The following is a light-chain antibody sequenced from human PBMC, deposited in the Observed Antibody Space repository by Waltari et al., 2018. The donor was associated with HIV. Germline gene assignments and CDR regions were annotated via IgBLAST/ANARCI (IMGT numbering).Light chain of an antibody. CDR3: SSYTTSSTWV. J-gene: IGLJ3*02. CDR2: EVT. Sequence: QSALTQPPSVSGSLGQSVTLSCTGTSSDIGAYHRVSWYQQSPGTAPKLRIYEVTHRPSGVPVRFSGSKSGNTASLTISGLQADDEADYYCSSYTTSSTWVFGGGTKLTVL. CDR1: SSDIGAYHR. V-gene: IGLV2-18*02.